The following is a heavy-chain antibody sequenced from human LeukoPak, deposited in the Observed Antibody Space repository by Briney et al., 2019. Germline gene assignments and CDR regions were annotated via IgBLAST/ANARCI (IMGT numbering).Heavy chain of an antibody. V-gene: IGHV3-7*01. Sequence: GSLRLSCAASGLTFSSYWISWVRQAPGKGLEWGANIKQYGSEKYYVDSVKGRFTISRDNAKNSLYLQMNSLRAEDTAVYYCARDLLEWLRYFDYWGQGTLVTVSS. D-gene: IGHD3-3*01. J-gene: IGHJ4*02. CDR2: IKQYGSEK. CDR1: GLTFSSYW. CDR3: ARDLLEWLRYFDY.